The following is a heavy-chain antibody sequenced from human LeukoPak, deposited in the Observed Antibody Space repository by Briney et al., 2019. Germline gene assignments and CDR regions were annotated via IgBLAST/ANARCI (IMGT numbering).Heavy chain of an antibody. CDR3: ARVFGSSSGWEIDY. V-gene: IGHV3-30*03. D-gene: IGHD6-19*01. Sequence: PGGSLRLSCAASGFTFSSYSMNWVRQAPGKGLEWVAVISYDGSNKYYADSVRGRFTISRDNSKNTLYLQMNSLRAEDTAVYYCARVFGSSSGWEIDYWGQGTLVTVSS. CDR2: ISYDGSNK. J-gene: IGHJ4*02. CDR1: GFTFSSYS.